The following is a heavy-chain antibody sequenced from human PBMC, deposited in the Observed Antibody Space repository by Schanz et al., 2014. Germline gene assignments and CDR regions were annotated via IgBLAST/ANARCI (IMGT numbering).Heavy chain of an antibody. V-gene: IGHV1-18*01. Sequence: QLMQSGSEVRKPGASVKVSCKASGYTFTSYGITWVRQAPGQGLEWMGWISAYNGHTTYAQKFQGRVTMTADKSTSTVYMEVSGLRSEDTAVYYCARDGEAAAGCDYWGQGTLVTVSS. D-gene: IGHD6-13*01. J-gene: IGHJ4*02. CDR3: ARDGEAAAGCDY. CDR2: ISAYNGHT. CDR1: GYTFTSYG.